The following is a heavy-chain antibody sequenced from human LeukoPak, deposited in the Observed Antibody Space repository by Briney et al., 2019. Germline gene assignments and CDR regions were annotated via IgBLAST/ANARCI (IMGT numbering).Heavy chain of an antibody. V-gene: IGHV3-7*04. CDR3: ARDNLGILDY. CDR1: GFTFSNYY. J-gene: IGHJ4*02. CDR2: IKQDGIGK. Sequence: GGSLRLSCAASGFTFSNYYMTWVRQAPGKGLEWVANIKQDGIGKNYVDSVKGRFTISRDNAKNSLYLQMNSLRAEDTAVYYCARDNLGILDYWGQGTLVTVAP. D-gene: IGHD7-27*01.